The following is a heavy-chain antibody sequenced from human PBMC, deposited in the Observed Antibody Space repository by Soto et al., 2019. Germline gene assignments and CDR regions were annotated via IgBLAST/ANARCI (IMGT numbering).Heavy chain of an antibody. CDR2: ISGSGGST. J-gene: IGHJ6*02. V-gene: IGHV3-23*01. D-gene: IGHD6-13*01. Sequence: EVQLLESGGGLVQPGGSLRLSCAASGFTFSSYAMSWVRQAPGKGLEWVSAISGSGGSTYYADSVKGRFTISRDNSKSTLYLQMNSLRAEDTAVYYCAKSLAAAGTPYYGMDVWGQGTTVTVSS. CDR1: GFTFSSYA. CDR3: AKSLAAAGTPYYGMDV.